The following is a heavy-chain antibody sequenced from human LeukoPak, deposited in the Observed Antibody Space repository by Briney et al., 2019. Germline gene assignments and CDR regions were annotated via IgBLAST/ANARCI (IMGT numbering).Heavy chain of an antibody. V-gene: IGHV6-1*01. CDR2: TYYRSKWYN. D-gene: IGHD1-14*01. CDR1: GDSVSSSTDA. CDR3: ARGANRVFDY. Sequence: SQTPSLTCAISGDSVSSSTDAWNWIRQSPSRGPEWLGRTYYRSKWYNDYAVSVESRITINPDTSKNQFSLQLNSVTPEDTAVYYCARGANRVFDYWGQGTLVTVSS. J-gene: IGHJ4*02.